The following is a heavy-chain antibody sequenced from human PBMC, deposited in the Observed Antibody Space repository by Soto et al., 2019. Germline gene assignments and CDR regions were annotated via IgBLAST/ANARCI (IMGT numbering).Heavy chain of an antibody. CDR3: ASANYYDSSGYFDY. Sequence: PGGSLRLSCAASGFTFSSYGMHWVRQAPGKGLEWVAVIWYDGSNKYYADSVKGRFTISRDNSKNTLYLQMNSLRAEDTAVYYCASANYYDSSGYFDYWGQGTLVTVSS. CDR2: IWYDGSNK. D-gene: IGHD3-22*01. J-gene: IGHJ4*02. V-gene: IGHV3-33*01. CDR1: GFTFSSYG.